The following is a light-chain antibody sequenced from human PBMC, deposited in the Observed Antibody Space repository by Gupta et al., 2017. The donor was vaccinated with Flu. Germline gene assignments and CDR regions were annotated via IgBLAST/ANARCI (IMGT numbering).Light chain of an antibody. V-gene: IGLV3-21*02. CDR3: QVWAGGSGHGV. Sequence: SYVLTQPPSVSVAPGQTARITCGGDSIGSKSVHWYQQKPGQAPVLVVYENSDRPSGIPERFSGSNAGNTDTRNLSRVEAGYEADDDCQVWAGGSGHGVFGGGTKLTVL. CDR2: ENS. CDR1: SIGSKS. J-gene: IGLJ3*02.